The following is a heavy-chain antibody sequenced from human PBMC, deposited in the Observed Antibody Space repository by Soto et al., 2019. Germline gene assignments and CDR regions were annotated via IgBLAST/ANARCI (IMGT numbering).Heavy chain of an antibody. CDR1: GGSISSGGYY. J-gene: IGHJ4*02. CDR3: ARGVGYDSSGYSYYYFDY. CDR2: IYYSGST. V-gene: IGHV4-31*03. D-gene: IGHD3-22*01. Sequence: SETLSLTCTVSGGSISSGGYYWSWIRQHPGKGLEWIGYIYYSGSTYYNPSLKSRVTISVDTSKNRFSLKLSSVTAADTAVYYCARGVGYDSSGYSYYYFDYWGQGTLVTVSS.